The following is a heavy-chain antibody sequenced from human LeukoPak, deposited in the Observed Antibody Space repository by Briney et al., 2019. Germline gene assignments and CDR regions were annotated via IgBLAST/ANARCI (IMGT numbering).Heavy chain of an antibody. V-gene: IGHV1-69*01. CDR2: IIPIFGAA. D-gene: IGHD6-19*01. CDR1: GGSLSSYA. CDR3: ARTPRGTGQWWFDP. Sequence: GASVTVSCKASGGSLSSYAVSWVRQAPGQGLEWMGGIIPIFGAANYAQKFQGRVTITADESTTTSHMELSGLRSEDTAVYYCARTPRGTGQWWFDPWGQRTQVTVSS. J-gene: IGHJ5*02.